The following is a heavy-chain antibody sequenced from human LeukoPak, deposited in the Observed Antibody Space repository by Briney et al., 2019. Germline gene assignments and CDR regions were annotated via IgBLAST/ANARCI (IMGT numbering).Heavy chain of an antibody. V-gene: IGHV4-30-4*08. Sequence: PSQTLSLTCTVSGGSISSGDYYWSWIRQPPGKGLEWIGYIYYSGSTYYNPSLKSRVTISVDTSKNQFTLKLSSVTAADTAVYYCARVTTRPIYYMDVWGKGTTVTVSS. CDR2: IYYSGST. CDR3: ARVTTRPIYYMDV. J-gene: IGHJ6*03. CDR1: GGSISSGDYY. D-gene: IGHD4-11*01.